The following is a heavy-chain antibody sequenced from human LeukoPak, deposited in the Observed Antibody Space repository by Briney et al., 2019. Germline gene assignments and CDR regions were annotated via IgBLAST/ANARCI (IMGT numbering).Heavy chain of an antibody. J-gene: IGHJ4*02. Sequence: GKSLRLSCAASGFTFSSYGMHWVRQAPGKGLEWVAVISSDGSDKYYADSVKGRFTISRDNSKNTMYLQMNSLRDEDTAVYYCAKGSATTVVTIDYWGQGTLVTVS. V-gene: IGHV3-30*18. CDR3: AKGSATTVVTIDY. D-gene: IGHD4-23*01. CDR2: ISSDGSDK. CDR1: GFTFSSYG.